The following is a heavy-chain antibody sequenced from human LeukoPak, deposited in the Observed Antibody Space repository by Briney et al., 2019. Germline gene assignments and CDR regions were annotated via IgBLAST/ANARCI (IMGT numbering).Heavy chain of an antibody. CDR3: AKDDGSATMGFDS. Sequence: SVKVSCKASGGTFSNYAFSWVRQASGQGLGWMGGIIPIFRTTNYAEQFQGRVTITTDESTNTAYLDLSSLRSEHTAVYYCAKDDGSATMGFDSWGQGTLVSVSS. CDR2: IIPIFRTT. CDR1: GGTFSNYA. D-gene: IGHD1-26*01. J-gene: IGHJ5*01. V-gene: IGHV1-69*05.